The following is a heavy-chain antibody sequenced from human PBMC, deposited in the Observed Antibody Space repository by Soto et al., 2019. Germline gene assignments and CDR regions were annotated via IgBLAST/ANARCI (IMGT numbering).Heavy chain of an antibody. D-gene: IGHD2-15*01. J-gene: IGHJ6*02. CDR3: ATLGLLLENYYYDGMDV. CDR1: GFTFSSYG. Sequence: QVQLVESGGGVVQPGRSLRLSCAASGFTFSSYGMHWVRQAPGKGLEWVAVISYDGSNKYYADSVKGRFTISRDNYRNTLYLQMNSLRAEDTAVYYCATLGLLLENYYYDGMDVGGQGTTVTVSS. V-gene: IGHV3-30*03. CDR2: ISYDGSNK.